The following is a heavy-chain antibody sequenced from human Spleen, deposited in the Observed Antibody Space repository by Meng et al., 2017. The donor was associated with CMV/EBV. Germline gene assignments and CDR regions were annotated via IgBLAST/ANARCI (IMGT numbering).Heavy chain of an antibody. J-gene: IGHJ4*02. V-gene: IGHV1-2*02. Sequence: HERRGPPGSEGKKPGASVKVSCKASGYTFTGYYMHWVRQAPGQGLELMGWINPNSGGTNYAQKFQGRVTMTRDTSISTAYMELSRLRSDDTAVYYCARGGSGSYLDYWGQGTLVTVSS. CDR2: INPNSGGT. CDR1: GYTFTGYY. D-gene: IGHD1-26*01. CDR3: ARGGSGSYLDY.